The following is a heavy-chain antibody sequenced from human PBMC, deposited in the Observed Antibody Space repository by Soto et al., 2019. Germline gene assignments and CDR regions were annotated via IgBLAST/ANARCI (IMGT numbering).Heavy chain of an antibody. D-gene: IGHD3-3*01. CDR3: ARLPGTCDFWTRGNWFDP. CDR2: IYPGDSNT. J-gene: IGHJ5*02. V-gene: IGHV5-51*01. CDR1: VYTFTSFW. Sequence: GESLKISCKGSVYTFTSFWIGWVRQMPGKGLEWMGIIYPGDSNTKYSPSFQVQVTISADKSISAAFLQWSSLKASDTAMYFCARLPGTCDFWTRGNWFDPWGQGTLVTVSS.